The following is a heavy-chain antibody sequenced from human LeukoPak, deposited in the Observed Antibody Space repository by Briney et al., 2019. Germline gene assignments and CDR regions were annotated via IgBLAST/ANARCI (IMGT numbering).Heavy chain of an antibody. CDR1: GYSVSSSSYY. D-gene: IGHD3-9*01. CDR2: IYYSGST. J-gene: IGHJ4*02. Sequence: PSETLSLTCTVSGYSVSSSSYYWGWIRQPPGKGLEWIGSIYYSGSTYYNPSLKSRVTISVDTSKNQFSLKLSSVTAADTAVYYCARDYYDILTGYCRFDYWGQGTLVTVSS. V-gene: IGHV4-39*07. CDR3: ARDYYDILTGYCRFDY.